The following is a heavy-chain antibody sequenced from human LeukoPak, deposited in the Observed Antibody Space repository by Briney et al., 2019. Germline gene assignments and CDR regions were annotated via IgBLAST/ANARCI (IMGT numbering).Heavy chain of an antibody. Sequence: SETLSLTCTVSGGSVSSGSYYWSWIRQPPGKGLEWIGYIYYSGSTNYNPSLKSRATISVDTSKNQFSLKLSSVTAADTAVYYCARDLPFHDYGDYVDAFDIWGQGTMVTISS. J-gene: IGHJ3*02. CDR1: GGSVSSGSYY. D-gene: IGHD4-17*01. CDR3: ARDLPFHDYGDYVDAFDI. V-gene: IGHV4-61*01. CDR2: IYYSGST.